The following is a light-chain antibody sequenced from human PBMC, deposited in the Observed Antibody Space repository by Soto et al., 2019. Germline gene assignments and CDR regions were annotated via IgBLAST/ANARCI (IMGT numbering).Light chain of an antibody. J-gene: IGKJ2*01. Sequence: EIVMTQSPATLSVSPGERATLSCRASQSVSSNLAWYQQKPGQAPRLLIYGASTRATGIPARFSGRGSGTYFTLTIISLQSEDFAVYYCQQYNNWPRTFGQGTKLEIK. V-gene: IGKV3-15*01. CDR3: QQYNNWPRT. CDR2: GAS. CDR1: QSVSSN.